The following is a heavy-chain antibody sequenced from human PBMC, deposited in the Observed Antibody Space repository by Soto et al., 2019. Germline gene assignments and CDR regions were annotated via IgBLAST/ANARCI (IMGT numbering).Heavy chain of an antibody. J-gene: IGHJ6*03. CDR3: ARETIFGVVSEPYYYYYMDV. CDR1: GGSISSYY. Sequence: LETLSLTCTASGGSISSYYWSWIRQPPGKGLEWIGYIYYSGSTNYNPSLESRVTISVDTSKNQFSLKLSSVTAADTAVYYCARETIFGVVSEPYYYYYMDVWGKGTTVTVSS. D-gene: IGHD3-3*01. V-gene: IGHV4-59*01. CDR2: IYYSGST.